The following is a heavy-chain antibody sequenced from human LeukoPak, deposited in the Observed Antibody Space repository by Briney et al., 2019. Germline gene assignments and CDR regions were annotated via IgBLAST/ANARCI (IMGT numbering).Heavy chain of an antibody. CDR1: GFTFTTYW. CDR2: IWYDGSNK. Sequence: PGGSLRLSCAASGFTFTTYWMSWIRQAPGKGLEWVAVIWYDGSNKYYADSVKGRFTISRDNSKNTLYLQMNSLRAEDTAVYYCARDGSSLRSGFDYWGQGTLVTVSS. D-gene: IGHD2-15*01. V-gene: IGHV3-33*08. CDR3: ARDGSSLRSGFDY. J-gene: IGHJ4*02.